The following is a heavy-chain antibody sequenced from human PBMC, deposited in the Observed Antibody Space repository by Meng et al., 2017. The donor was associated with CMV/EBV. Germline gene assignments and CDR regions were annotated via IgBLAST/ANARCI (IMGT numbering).Heavy chain of an antibody. CDR3: ARVQVRGEMATPAGY. CDR1: GYAFTGYY. V-gene: IGHV1-2*02. J-gene: IGHJ4*02. D-gene: IGHD5-24*01. Sequence: QVQLGQYGAEVRQPGTSCKASCMASGYAFTGYYMQWVRQAPGQGLEWMGWINPNRGGTNYAQKFQGRVTMTRDTSISTAYMELSRLRSDDTAVYYCARVQVRGEMATPAGYWGQGTLVTVSS. CDR2: INPNRGGT.